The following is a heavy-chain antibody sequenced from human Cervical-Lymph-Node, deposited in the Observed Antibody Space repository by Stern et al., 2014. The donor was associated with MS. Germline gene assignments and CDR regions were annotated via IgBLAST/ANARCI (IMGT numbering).Heavy chain of an antibody. D-gene: IGHD6-13*01. J-gene: IGHJ4*02. Sequence: EVQLVESGGGLVKPGGSLRLSCAASGFTFSSYSMNWVRQAPGKGLEWVSSISSSSSYIYYADSVKGRFTISRDNAKNSLYLQMNSLRAEDTAVYYCARDSSSWYSADYWVQGTLVTVSS. CDR2: ISSSSSYI. CDR1: GFTFSSYS. CDR3: ARDSSSWYSADY. V-gene: IGHV3-21*01.